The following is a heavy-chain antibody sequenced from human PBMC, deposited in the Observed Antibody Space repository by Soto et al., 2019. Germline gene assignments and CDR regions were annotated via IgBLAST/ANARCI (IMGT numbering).Heavy chain of an antibody. D-gene: IGHD6-19*01. J-gene: IGHJ6*03. CDR3: ARDEAAVAGYYYYYYLDV. Sequence: ASVKVSCKASGDTFTSYAMHWVRQAPGQRLEWMGWINAGNGNTKYSQKFQGRVTITRDTSASTAYMELSSLRSEDTAVYYCARDEAAVAGYYYYYYLDVWGKGTTVTVSS. CDR2: INAGNGNT. CDR1: GDTFTSYA. V-gene: IGHV1-3*01.